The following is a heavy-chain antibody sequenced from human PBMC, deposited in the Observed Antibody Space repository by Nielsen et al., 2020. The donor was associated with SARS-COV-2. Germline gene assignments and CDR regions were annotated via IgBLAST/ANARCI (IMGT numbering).Heavy chain of an antibody. Sequence: GESLKISCAASGFTFSSYWMSWVRQAPGKGLEWVANIKQDGSEKYYVDSVKGRFTISGDNAKNSLYLQMNSLRAEDTAVYYCARETVSNIWYFDLWGRGTLVTVSS. J-gene: IGHJ2*01. V-gene: IGHV3-7*03. CDR2: IKQDGSEK. CDR1: GFTFSSYW. D-gene: IGHD4-17*01. CDR3: ARETVSNIWYFDL.